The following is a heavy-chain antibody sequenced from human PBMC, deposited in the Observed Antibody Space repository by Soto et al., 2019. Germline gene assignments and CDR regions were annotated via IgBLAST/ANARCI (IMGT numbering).Heavy chain of an antibody. CDR1: GLSFSDST. V-gene: IGHV3-21*01. CDR3: ARDPKLDAFDI. CDR2: ISLRGRFI. D-gene: IGHD1-1*01. Sequence: GGSLRLSCAASGLSFSDSTMNWVRQAPGKGLEWVSSISLRGRFIYYADSVKGRFTISRDNANNSLYLQMNSLRPEDTAVYFCARDPKLDAFDIWGQGTMVTVSS. J-gene: IGHJ3*02.